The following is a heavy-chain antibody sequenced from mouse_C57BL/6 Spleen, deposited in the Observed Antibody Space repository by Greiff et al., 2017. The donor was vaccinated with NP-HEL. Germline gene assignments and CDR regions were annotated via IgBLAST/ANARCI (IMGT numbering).Heavy chain of an antibody. CDR3: ARRGFPAMDY. CDR1: GYTFTDYY. J-gene: IGHJ4*01. V-gene: IGHV1-26*01. CDR2: INPNNGGT. Sequence: VQLQQSGPELVKPGASVKISCKASGYTFTDYYMNWVKQSHGKSLEWIGDINPNNGGTSYNQKFKGKATLTVDKSSSTAYMELRSLTSEDSAVYYCARRGFPAMDYWGQGTSVTVSS.